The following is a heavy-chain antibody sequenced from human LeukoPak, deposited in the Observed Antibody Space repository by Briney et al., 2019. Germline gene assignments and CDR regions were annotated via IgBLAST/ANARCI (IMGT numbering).Heavy chain of an antibody. CDR1: GYTFTSYG. V-gene: IGHV1-18*01. CDR2: ISAYNGNT. J-gene: IGHJ4*02. Sequence: GASVKVSCKASGYTFTSYGISWVRQAPGQGLEWMGWISAYNGNTNYAQKLQGRVTMTTDTSTSTAYMELRSLRSDDTAVYYCARALRRVGATPSGYWGQGTLVTVSS. CDR3: ARALRRVGATPSGY. D-gene: IGHD1-26*01.